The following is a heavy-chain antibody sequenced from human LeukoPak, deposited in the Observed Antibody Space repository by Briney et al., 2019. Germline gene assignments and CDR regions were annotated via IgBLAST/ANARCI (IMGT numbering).Heavy chain of an antibody. V-gene: IGHV4-30-4*02. J-gene: IGHJ4*02. D-gene: IGHD2-15*01. CDR3: ARENGGSAGSPDY. Sequence: SETLSLTCTVSGGSISSGDYYWSWIRQPPGKGLEWIGYIYYSGSTYYNPSLKSRVTISVDTPKNQFSLNLRSVTAADTAVYYCARENGGSAGSPDYWGQGTLVTVSS. CDR2: IYYSGST. CDR1: GGSISSGDYY.